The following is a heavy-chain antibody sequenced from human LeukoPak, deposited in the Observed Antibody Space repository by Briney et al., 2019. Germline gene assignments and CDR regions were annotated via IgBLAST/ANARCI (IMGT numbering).Heavy chain of an antibody. Sequence: PGGSLRLSCAASGFTFSSYGMSWVRQAPGKGLEWVSGISGSGGSTYYADSVKGRFTISRDNSKNTLYLQMNSLRAEDTAVYYCASGRTDIVVVPATLRNYFFDYWGQGTLVTVSS. D-gene: IGHD2-2*01. CDR3: ASGRTDIVVVPATLRNYFFDY. CDR2: ISGSGGST. V-gene: IGHV3-23*01. CDR1: GFTFSSYG. J-gene: IGHJ4*02.